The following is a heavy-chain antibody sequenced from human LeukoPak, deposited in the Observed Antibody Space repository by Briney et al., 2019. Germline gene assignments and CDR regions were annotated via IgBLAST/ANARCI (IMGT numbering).Heavy chain of an antibody. J-gene: IGHJ4*02. D-gene: IGHD6-13*01. V-gene: IGHV3-23*01. CDR2: ISGSGGST. CDR3: ARDRVPLIAAAGNTFDY. Sequence: GGSLRLSCAASGFTFSSYAMSWVRQAPGKGLEWVSAISGSGGSTYYADSVKGRFTISRDNSKNTLYLQMNSLRAEDTAVYYCARDRVPLIAAAGNTFDYWGQGTLVTVSS. CDR1: GFTFSSYA.